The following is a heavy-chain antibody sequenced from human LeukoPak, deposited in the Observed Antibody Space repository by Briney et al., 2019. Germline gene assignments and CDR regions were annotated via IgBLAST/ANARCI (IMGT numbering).Heavy chain of an antibody. V-gene: IGHV3-21*01. J-gene: IGHJ4*02. CDR2: ITSSCRYI. D-gene: IGHD5-24*01. CDR3: ARDRDGYNFDY. Sequence: GGSLRLSCAASGFTFSSYGMHWVRQAPGKGLEWVSSITSSCRYIYYADSVKGRFTISRDNAKNSLYLQMNSLRAEDTAVYYCARDRDGYNFDYWGQGTLVTVSS. CDR1: GFTFSSYG.